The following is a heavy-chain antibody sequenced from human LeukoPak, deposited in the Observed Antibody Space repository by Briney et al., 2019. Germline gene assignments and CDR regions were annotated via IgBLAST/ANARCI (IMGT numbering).Heavy chain of an antibody. V-gene: IGHV4-30-4*01. CDR3: ARADYGDYVRLDY. CDR1: XXSISSGXYS. Sequence: SQTLSLTCTVSXXSISSGXYSWSWIXXXXXXXXXXIGYIYYSGSTYYNPSLKSRVTISVDTSKNQFSLKLSSVTAADTAVYYCARADYGDYVRLDYWGQGTLVTVSS. J-gene: IGHJ4*02. CDR2: IYYSGST. D-gene: IGHD4-17*01.